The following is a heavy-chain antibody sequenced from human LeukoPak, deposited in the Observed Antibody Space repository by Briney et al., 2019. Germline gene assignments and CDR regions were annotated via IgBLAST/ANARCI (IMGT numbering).Heavy chain of an antibody. D-gene: IGHD6-19*01. Sequence: GGSLRLSCAASGFTFSSYWMHWVRQAPGKGLEWVSSISSSSSYIYYADSVKGRFTISRDNAKNSLYLQMNSLRAEDTAVYYCARSEAVAGTADYWGQGTLVTVSS. V-gene: IGHV3-21*01. CDR1: GFTFSSYW. J-gene: IGHJ4*02. CDR2: ISSSSSYI. CDR3: ARSEAVAGTADY.